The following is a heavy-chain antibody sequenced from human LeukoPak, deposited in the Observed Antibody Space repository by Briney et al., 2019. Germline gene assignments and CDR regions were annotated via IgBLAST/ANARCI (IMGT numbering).Heavy chain of an antibody. Sequence: PSETLSLTCTVSGGSISSYYWSWIRQPAGKGLEWIGRIYSSGSTNYNPSLKSRVTMSVDTSKNQFSLRLSSVTAADTAVYYCAREGSSGWYTWFDPWGQGTLVTVSS. V-gene: IGHV4-4*07. CDR3: AREGSSGWYTWFDP. D-gene: IGHD6-19*01. J-gene: IGHJ5*02. CDR2: IYSSGST. CDR1: GGSISSYY.